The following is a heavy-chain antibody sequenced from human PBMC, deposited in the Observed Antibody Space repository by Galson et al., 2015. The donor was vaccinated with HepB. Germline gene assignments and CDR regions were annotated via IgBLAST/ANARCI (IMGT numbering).Heavy chain of an antibody. CDR1: GYTFTDYY. Sequence: VKVSCKVSGYTFTDYYMHWVQQAPGKGLEWMGLVDPEDGETIYAEKFQGRVTITADTSTDTAYMELSSLRSEDTAVYYCATESYYDSSGPLHWGQGTLVTVSS. CDR3: ATESYYDSSGPLH. J-gene: IGHJ4*02. CDR2: VDPEDGET. V-gene: IGHV1-69-2*01. D-gene: IGHD3-22*01.